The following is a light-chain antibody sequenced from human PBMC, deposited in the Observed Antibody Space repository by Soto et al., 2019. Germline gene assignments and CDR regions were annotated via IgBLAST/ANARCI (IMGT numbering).Light chain of an antibody. J-gene: IGLJ2*01. CDR2: EVR. Sequence: QSVLTQPASVSGSPGQSITISCTGTSSDVGGYNYVSWYQQHPGKAPKLMIYEVRNRPSGVSNRFSGSKSGNTASLTISGLQAEDEADYYCSLFTTNGILFGGGTKLTV. V-gene: IGLV2-14*01. CDR1: SSDVGGYNY. CDR3: SLFTTNGIL.